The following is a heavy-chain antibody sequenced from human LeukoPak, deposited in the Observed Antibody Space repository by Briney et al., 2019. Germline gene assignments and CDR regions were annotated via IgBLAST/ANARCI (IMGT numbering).Heavy chain of an antibody. Sequence: ASVKVSCKASGYTFTGYYMHWVRQAPGQGLEWMGWINPSSGGTNYAQKFQGRVTMTRDTSISTAYMGLSRLRSDDTAVYYCARDSSSSLGISIYYYGMDVWGQGTTVTVSS. V-gene: IGHV1-2*02. J-gene: IGHJ6*02. D-gene: IGHD6-6*01. CDR3: ARDSSSSLGISIYYYGMDV. CDR2: INPSSGGT. CDR1: GYTFTGYY.